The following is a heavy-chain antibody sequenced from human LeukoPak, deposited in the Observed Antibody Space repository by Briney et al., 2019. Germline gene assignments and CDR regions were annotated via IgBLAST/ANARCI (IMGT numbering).Heavy chain of an antibody. CDR2: ISTNSVAT. Sequence: PGGSRRRSCAAAEFTFSTDGMNEVRQAPGKGLKWVSTISTNSVATYYSDSVKGRFTISRDNSKNTLFLQMNSLRAEDTAIYYCAKGQSTIATRSFDSWGQGTLVTVSS. D-gene: IGHD6-6*01. CDR3: AKGQSTIATRSFDS. CDR1: EFTFSTDG. V-gene: IGHV3-23*01. J-gene: IGHJ4*02.